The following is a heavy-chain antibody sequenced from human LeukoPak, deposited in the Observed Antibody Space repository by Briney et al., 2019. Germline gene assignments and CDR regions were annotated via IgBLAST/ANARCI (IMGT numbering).Heavy chain of an antibody. CDR2: IHYSGST. Sequence: SETLSLTCTVSGDSVSRYYWSWIRQPPGKGLEWIAFIHYSGSTNFNPSLKRRVSISMDTSRNQFSLRLSSVTAADTAVYYCAKHLVATTPFFDYWGQGTLVTVSS. D-gene: IGHD5-12*01. CDR1: GDSVSRYY. CDR3: AKHLVATTPFFDY. V-gene: IGHV4-59*08. J-gene: IGHJ4*02.